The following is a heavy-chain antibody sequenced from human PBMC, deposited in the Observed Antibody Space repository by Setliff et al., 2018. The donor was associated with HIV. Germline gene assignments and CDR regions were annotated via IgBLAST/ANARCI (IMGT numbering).Heavy chain of an antibody. CDR2: IYYSGST. D-gene: IGHD3-22*01. Sequence: SETLSLTCTVSGGSIKSSSDYWGWIRQPPGKGLAWIGTIYYSGSTYYNPSLKSRVTISVVTSKNQFSLKLSSVTAADTTVYYCARHSGLGGYYSPFDYWGPGTLVTVSS. CDR1: GGSIKSSSDY. J-gene: IGHJ4*02. CDR3: ARHSGLGGYYSPFDY. V-gene: IGHV4-39*01.